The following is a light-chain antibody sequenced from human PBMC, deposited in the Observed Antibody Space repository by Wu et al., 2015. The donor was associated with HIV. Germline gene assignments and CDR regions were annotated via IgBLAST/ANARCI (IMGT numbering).Light chain of an antibody. J-gene: IGKJ1*01. CDR3: QQYNNWWT. Sequence: EILMTQSPATLSVSPGERATLSCRASQSLNNKLAWYQQKPGQAPRLLIYGASTRATGIPARSSGSGPGTEFTLTISNMESEDFAIYYCQQYNNWWTFGQGTKVEV. CDR1: QSLNNK. CDR2: GAS. V-gene: IGKV3-15*01.